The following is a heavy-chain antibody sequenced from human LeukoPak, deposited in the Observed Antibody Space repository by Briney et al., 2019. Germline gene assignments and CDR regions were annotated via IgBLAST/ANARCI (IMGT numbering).Heavy chain of an antibody. Sequence: GGSLRLSCAASGFTFSSYAMSWVRQAPGKGLEWASAISGSGGSTYYADSVKGRFTISRDNSKNTLYLQMNSLRAEDTAVYYCAKDHIQLWLWGEYAEYFQHWGQGTLVTVSS. D-gene: IGHD5-18*01. V-gene: IGHV3-23*01. CDR3: AKDHIQLWLWGEYAEYFQH. CDR2: ISGSGGST. J-gene: IGHJ1*01. CDR1: GFTFSSYA.